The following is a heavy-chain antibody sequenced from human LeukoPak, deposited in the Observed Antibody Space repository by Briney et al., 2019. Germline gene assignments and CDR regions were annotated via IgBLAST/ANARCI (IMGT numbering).Heavy chain of an antibody. D-gene: IGHD2-8*01. CDR2: INPNSGGT. CDR3: ASSMVYATLEFWFDP. CDR1: GYTFTGYY. V-gene: IGHV1-2*02. J-gene: IGHJ5*02. Sequence: GASVKVSCKASGYTFTGYYMHWVRQAPGQGLEWMGWINPNSGGTNYAQKFQGRVTMTRDTSISTAYMELSRLRSDDTAVYYCASSMVYATLEFWFDPWGQGTLVTVSS.